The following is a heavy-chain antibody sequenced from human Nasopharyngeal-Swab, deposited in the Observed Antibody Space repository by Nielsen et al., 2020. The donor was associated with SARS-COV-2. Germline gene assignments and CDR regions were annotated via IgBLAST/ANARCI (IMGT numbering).Heavy chain of an antibody. D-gene: IGHD4-17*01. J-gene: IGHJ6*02. CDR1: GFTFSDYY. CDR3: ARDYGDYDYYYYGMDV. V-gene: IGHV3-11*01. Sequence: GESLRISCAASGFTFSDYYMSWIRQAPGKGLEWVSYISSSGSTIYYADSVKGRFTISRDNAKNSLYLQMNSLRAEDTAVYYCARDYGDYDYYYYGMDVWGQGTTVTVSS. CDR2: ISSSGSTI.